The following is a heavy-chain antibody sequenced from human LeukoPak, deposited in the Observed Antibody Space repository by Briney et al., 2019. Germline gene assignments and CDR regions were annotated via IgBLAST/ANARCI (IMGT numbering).Heavy chain of an antibody. V-gene: IGHV4-59*08. Sequence: SETLSLTCTVSGGSISSYYWSWIRQPPGKGLEWIGYIYYSGITSYNPSLKSRVTISVDTSKNQFSLRLSSVTAADTAVYYCARLSAVAGNWASDYWGQGALVTVSS. CDR1: GGSISSYY. J-gene: IGHJ4*02. D-gene: IGHD6-19*01. CDR2: IYYSGIT. CDR3: ARLSAVAGNWASDY.